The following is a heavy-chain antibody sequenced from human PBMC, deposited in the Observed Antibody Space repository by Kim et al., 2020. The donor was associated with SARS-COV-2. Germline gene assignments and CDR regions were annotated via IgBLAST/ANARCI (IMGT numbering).Heavy chain of an antibody. CDR3: ASRRYTGTYYYFDY. D-gene: IGHD1-26*01. J-gene: IGHJ4*02. CDR2: INSDGGTT. CDR1: GFTFSSYW. Sequence: GGSLRLSCAASGFTFSSYWMHWVRQAPGKGLVWVSRINSDGGTTSYADSVKGRFTISRDNAKSTVYLQMNRLRAEDTAVYYCASRRYTGTYYYFDYWGQGTLVAVSS. V-gene: IGHV3-74*01.